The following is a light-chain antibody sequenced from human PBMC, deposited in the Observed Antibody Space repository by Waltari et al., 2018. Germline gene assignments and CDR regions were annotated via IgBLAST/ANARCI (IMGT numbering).Light chain of an antibody. V-gene: IGLV1-51*01. J-gene: IGLJ1*01. Sequence: QSVLTQPPSVSVAPGQKVTISCSGSSSNIGGNSVSWYQQLPGTAPKLLIYDNSKRPSGIPDRFSVSKSGTSATLGITGLQTGDEADYYCGTWDSSLSAYVFGTGTKVTVL. CDR2: DNS. CDR1: SSNIGGNS. CDR3: GTWDSSLSAYV.